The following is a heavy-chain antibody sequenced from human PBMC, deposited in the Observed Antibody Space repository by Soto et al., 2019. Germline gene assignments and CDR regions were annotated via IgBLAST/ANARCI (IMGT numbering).Heavy chain of an antibody. J-gene: IGHJ5*02. CDR2: IYYSGST. CDR3: ARERHDGCRLDP. D-gene: IGHD6-19*01. V-gene: IGHV4-30-4*08. Sequence: PSETLSLTCAVYGGSFSGYYWSWIRQPPGKGLEWIGYIYYSGSTYYNPSLKSRVTISVDTSKNQFSLRLSSVTAADTAVYYCARERHDGCRLDPWGQGTLVTVSS. CDR1: GGSFSGYY.